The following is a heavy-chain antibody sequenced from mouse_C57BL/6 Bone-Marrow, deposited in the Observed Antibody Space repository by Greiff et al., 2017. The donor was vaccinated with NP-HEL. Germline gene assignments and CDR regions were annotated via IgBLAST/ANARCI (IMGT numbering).Heavy chain of an antibody. J-gene: IGHJ2*01. CDR3: ATAQATWDY. V-gene: IGHV1-84*01. CDR1: GYPFTDYY. CDR2: IYPGSGNT. Sequence: VQLQQSGPELVKPGASVKISCKASGYPFTDYYINWVKQRPGQGLGWIGWIYPGSGNTKYNEKFKGKATLTVDTSSSTAYMQLSSLTSEDSAVYFCATAQATWDYWGQGTTLTVSA. D-gene: IGHD3-2*02.